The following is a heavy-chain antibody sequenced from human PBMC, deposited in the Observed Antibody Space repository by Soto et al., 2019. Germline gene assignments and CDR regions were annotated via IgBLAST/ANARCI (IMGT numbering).Heavy chain of an antibody. CDR2: ISDSGATT. V-gene: IGHV3-23*01. D-gene: IGHD3-16*01. CDR1: GFTFSSYG. J-gene: IGHJ4*02. CDR3: VKKGAPQQCPDY. Sequence: GGSLRLSCAASGFTFSSYGMHWVRQAPGKGLEWVSAISDSGATTYYADSAKGRFTISRDDSKNTLYLQMNSLRVEDTAVYHCVKKGAPQQCPDYWGQGTLVTVSS.